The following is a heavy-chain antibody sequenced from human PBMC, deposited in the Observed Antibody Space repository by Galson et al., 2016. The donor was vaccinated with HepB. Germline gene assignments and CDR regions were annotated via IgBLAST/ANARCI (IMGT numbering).Heavy chain of an antibody. CDR1: GFTFSTYG. J-gene: IGHJ4*02. CDR2: ISDDGAKK. Sequence: SLRLSCAASGFTFSTYGMHWVRQAPGKGLEWVAVISDDGAKKYYADSVKGRFTISRDNPKNTLYLQMNGLRPEDTAVYYCSKGLGYCDINSCLGGPGYWGQGTLVAVSS. CDR3: SKGLGYCDINSCLGGPGY. D-gene: IGHD6-13*01. V-gene: IGHV3-30*06.